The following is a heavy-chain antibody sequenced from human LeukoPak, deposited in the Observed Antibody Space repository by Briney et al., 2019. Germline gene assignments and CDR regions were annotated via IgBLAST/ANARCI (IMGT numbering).Heavy chain of an antibody. Sequence: GGSLRLSCAASEFSVGSNYMTWVRQAPGKGLEWVAFIRYDGSNKYYADSVKGRFTISRDNSKNTLYLQMNTLRAEDTAVYYCATGSGGSFLDAFDIWGQGTMVTVSS. D-gene: IGHD2-15*01. CDR1: EFSVGSNY. J-gene: IGHJ3*02. CDR3: ATGSGGSFLDAFDI. V-gene: IGHV3-30*02. CDR2: IRYDGSNK.